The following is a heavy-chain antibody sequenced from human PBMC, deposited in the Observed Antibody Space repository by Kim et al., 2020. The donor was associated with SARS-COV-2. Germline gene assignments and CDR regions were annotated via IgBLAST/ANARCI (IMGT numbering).Heavy chain of an antibody. D-gene: IGHD5-12*01. J-gene: IGHJ3*02. CDR2: IIPIFGTA. V-gene: IGHV1-69*13. CDR3: ASSDGVATILHLDAFDI. Sequence: SVKVSCKASGGTFSSYAISWVRQAPGQGLEWMGGIIPIFGTANYAQKFQGRVTITADESTSTAYMELSSLRSEDTAVYYCASSDGVATILHLDAFDIWGQGTMVTVSS. CDR1: GGTFSSYA.